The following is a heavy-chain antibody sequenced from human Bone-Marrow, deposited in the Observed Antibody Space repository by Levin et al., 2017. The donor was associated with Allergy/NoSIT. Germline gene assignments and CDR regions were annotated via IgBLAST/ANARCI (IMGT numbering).Heavy chain of an antibody. Sequence: GESLKISCKSSGYSFTSYWIAWVRQMPGKGLEWMGIIYPDDSDTRYSPSFQGQVAISADKSISTAYLQWSGLKATDTAMYYCAGLPPGGGSGLNAFDTWGQGTMVTVSS. CDR1: GYSFTSYW. J-gene: IGHJ3*02. CDR2: IYPDDSDT. D-gene: IGHD2-2*01. V-gene: IGHV5-51*01. CDR3: AGLPPGGGSGLNAFDT.